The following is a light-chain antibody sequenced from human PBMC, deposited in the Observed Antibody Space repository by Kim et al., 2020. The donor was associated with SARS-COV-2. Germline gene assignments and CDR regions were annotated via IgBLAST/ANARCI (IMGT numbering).Light chain of an antibody. Sequence: GQSVTISCTGTSSDVGGYSYVSWYRQHPIRAPKLIIYDVTKRPSGVPDRFSGSKSGNTASLTISGLQAEDEADYYCSSYAGSYSIVFGGGTKVTVL. V-gene: IGLV2-11*03. J-gene: IGLJ2*01. CDR1: SSDVGGYSY. CDR3: SSYAGSYSIV. CDR2: DVT.